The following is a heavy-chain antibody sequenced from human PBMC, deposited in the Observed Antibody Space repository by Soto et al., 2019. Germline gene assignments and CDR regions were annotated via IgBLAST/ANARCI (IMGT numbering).Heavy chain of an antibody. CDR1: GYTFASYH. D-gene: IGHD3-16*01. Sequence: QVQLVQSGAEVKEPGASVKISCKASGYTFASYHMHWVRQAPGQGLEWMGKINPDTGGAGYAQNFQGRVAVTRDTSANTVNMELSGLRSEDTAVYFCATEGDPRLYDATVFDSWGQGTLVSVSS. J-gene: IGHJ4*02. CDR3: ATEGDPRLYDATVFDS. V-gene: IGHV1-46*01. CDR2: INPDTGGA.